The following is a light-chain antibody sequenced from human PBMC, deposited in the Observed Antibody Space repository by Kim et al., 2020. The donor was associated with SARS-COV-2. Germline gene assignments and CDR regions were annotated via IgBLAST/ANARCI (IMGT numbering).Light chain of an antibody. V-gene: IGKV1-12*01. CDR2: AAS. J-gene: IGKJ1*01. CDR1: QHINTW. Sequence: SVGDRVTITCRSIQHINTWLAWYQQKPGKAPKLLIYAASSLQSGVPSRFSGSGSGTAFTLTIARLQPDDSATYYCQQANSFPPFTFGQGTKVDI. CDR3: QQANSFPPFT.